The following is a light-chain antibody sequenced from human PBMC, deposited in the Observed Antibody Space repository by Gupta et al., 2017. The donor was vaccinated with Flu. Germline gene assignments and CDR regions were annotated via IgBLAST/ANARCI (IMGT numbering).Light chain of an antibody. CDR3: SSRDSTGNSVI. J-gene: IGLJ2*01. CDR2: GKN. Sequence: SSELTQDPTMSVALGQTVRITCQGDSLRTQFASWYQQKPGRAPVIVIYGKNERPLWIPDRVSGSNSGSTASLTITGAQAEDEADYYCSSRDSTGNSVIFGGGTKLTVL. V-gene: IGLV3-19*01. CDR1: SLRTQF.